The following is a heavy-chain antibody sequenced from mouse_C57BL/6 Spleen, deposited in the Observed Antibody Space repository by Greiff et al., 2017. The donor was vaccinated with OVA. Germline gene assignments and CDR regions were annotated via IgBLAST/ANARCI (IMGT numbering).Heavy chain of an antibody. V-gene: IGHV1-5*01. Sequence: VQLQQSGTVLARPGASVKMSCKTSGYTFTSYWMHWVKQRPGQGLAWIGAIYPGNSDTSYNQKCKGKAKLTAVTSASTAYMELSSLTNEDSAVYYCTRSGANWDAAWFAYWGQGTLVTVSA. CDR3: TRSGANWDAAWFAY. CDR2: IYPGNSDT. D-gene: IGHD4-1*01. J-gene: IGHJ3*01. CDR1: GYTFTSYW.